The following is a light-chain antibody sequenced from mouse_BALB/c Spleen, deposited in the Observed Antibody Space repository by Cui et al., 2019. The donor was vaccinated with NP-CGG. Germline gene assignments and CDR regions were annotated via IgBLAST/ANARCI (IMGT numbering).Light chain of an antibody. CDR1: IGAVTTSNY. Sequence: QAVVTPASALTTSPVEAVTLTCRSSIGAVTTSNYANWVQEKPDHLFTGLIGGTNNRAPGVPARFSGSLIGDKAALTITGAQTEDETRYFCALWYSNHWVFGGGTKLTVL. J-gene: IGLJ1*01. CDR3: ALWYSNHWV. CDR2: GTN. V-gene: IGLV1*01.